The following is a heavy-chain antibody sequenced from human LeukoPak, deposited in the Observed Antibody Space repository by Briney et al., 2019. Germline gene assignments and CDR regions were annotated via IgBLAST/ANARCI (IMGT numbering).Heavy chain of an antibody. CDR3: AKDGELIVVVPAAIASSFDY. D-gene: IGHD2-2*02. Sequence: VKPGGSLRLSCAASGFTFSSYSMNWVRQAPGKGLEWVSSISSSSSYIYYADSVKGRFTISRDNSKNTLYLQMNSLRAEDTAVYYCAKDGELIVVVPAAIASSFDYWGQGTLVTVSS. J-gene: IGHJ4*02. CDR1: GFTFSSYS. V-gene: IGHV3-21*04. CDR2: ISSSSSYI.